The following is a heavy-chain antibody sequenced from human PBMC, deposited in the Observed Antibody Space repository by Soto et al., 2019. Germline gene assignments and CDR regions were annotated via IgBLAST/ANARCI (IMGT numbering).Heavy chain of an antibody. V-gene: IGHV3-30-3*01. CDR2: ISYDGSNK. Sequence: VQLVESGGGLVQPGGSLKLSCAASGFTFSSYAMHWVRQAPGKGLEWVAVISYDGSNKYYADSVKGRFTISRDNSKNTLYLQMNSLRAEDTAVYYCARESQWLVHLDYWGQGTLVTVSS. J-gene: IGHJ4*02. D-gene: IGHD6-19*01. CDR3: ARESQWLVHLDY. CDR1: GFTFSSYA.